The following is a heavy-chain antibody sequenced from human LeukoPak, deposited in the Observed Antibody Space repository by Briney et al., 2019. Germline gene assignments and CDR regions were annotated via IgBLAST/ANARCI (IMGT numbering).Heavy chain of an antibody. D-gene: IGHD3-22*01. V-gene: IGHV1-8*01. CDR2: MNPNSGNT. Sequence: ASVTVSCKASGYTFTIYDINWVRPATGQGLEWMGWMNPNSGNTGYAQKFQGRVTMTRNTSISTAYMELSSLRSEDTAVYYCARSSLQWFIFDYWGQGTLVTVSS. CDR3: ARSSLQWFIFDY. CDR1: GYTFTIYD. J-gene: IGHJ4*02.